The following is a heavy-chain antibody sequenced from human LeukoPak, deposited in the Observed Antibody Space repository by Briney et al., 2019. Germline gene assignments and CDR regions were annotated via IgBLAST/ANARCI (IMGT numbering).Heavy chain of an antibody. D-gene: IGHD6-13*01. J-gene: IGHJ2*01. V-gene: IGHV4-59*01. CDR3: ARDGIGRGSSWGWWYFDL. Sequence: SETLSLTCTVSGGSISSYYWSWIRQPPGKGLEWMGYIYYSGSTNYNPSLKSRVAISVDTSKNQFSLKLSSVTAADTAVYYCARDGIGRGSSWGWWYFDLWGRGTLVTVSS. CDR2: IYYSGST. CDR1: GGSISSYY.